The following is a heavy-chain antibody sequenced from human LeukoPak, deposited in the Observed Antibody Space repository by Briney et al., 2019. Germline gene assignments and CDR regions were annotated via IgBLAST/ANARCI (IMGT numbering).Heavy chain of an antibody. CDR1: GGSFSGYY. Sequence: SGTLSLTCAVYGGSFSGYYWSWIRQPPGKGLEWIGEINHSGSTNYNPSLKSRVTISVDTSKNQFSLKLSSVTAADTAMYYCARVSRGWLIGDAFDIWGQGTMVTVSS. CDR3: ARVSRGWLIGDAFDI. J-gene: IGHJ3*02. D-gene: IGHD6-19*01. V-gene: IGHV4-34*01. CDR2: INHSGST.